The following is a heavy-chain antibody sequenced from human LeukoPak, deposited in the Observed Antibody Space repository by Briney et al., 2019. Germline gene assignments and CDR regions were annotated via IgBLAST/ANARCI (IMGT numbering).Heavy chain of an antibody. CDR3: TTRLQHHFDY. V-gene: IGHV3-23*01. J-gene: IGHJ4*02. D-gene: IGHD4-11*01. Sequence: GGSLRLSCATSGFTFSSYTMNGVRQTPGKGLEWVSTISDRARNTHYADSVNGRFTISRDDFLNTVYLQMDRLTVEDTAVYYCTTRLQHHFDYWGQGTQVTVSS. CDR1: GFTFSSYT. CDR2: ISDRARNT.